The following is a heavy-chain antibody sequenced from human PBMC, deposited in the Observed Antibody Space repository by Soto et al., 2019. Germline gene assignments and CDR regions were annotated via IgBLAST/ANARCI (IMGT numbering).Heavy chain of an antibody. Sequence: ASVKVSCKASGYTFTSYGISWVRQAPGQGLEWMGWISAYNGNTNYAQKLQGRVTMTTDTSTSTAYMELRSLRSDDAAVYYCARDLGEGYGAVAVHFQHWGQGTLVTVSS. J-gene: IGHJ1*01. CDR1: GYTFTSYG. D-gene: IGHD3-16*01. CDR3: ARDLGEGYGAVAVHFQH. V-gene: IGHV1-18*01. CDR2: ISAYNGNT.